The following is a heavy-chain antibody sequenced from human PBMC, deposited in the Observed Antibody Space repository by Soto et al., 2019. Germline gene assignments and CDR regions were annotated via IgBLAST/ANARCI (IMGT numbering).Heavy chain of an antibody. J-gene: IGHJ4*02. D-gene: IGHD1-1*01. V-gene: IGHV4-31*03. CDR1: GGSISSGGTGSY. Sequence: QVQLQESGPGLVKPSQTLSLTCTVSGGSISSGGTGSYWTWIRQLPGKGPEWIGYIYYTGNTYYNPSLKSRTAISIATSENQFSLKLTSVTAADTAVYFCASGHDAYKVRYWGQGTLVTVSS. CDR2: IYYTGNT. CDR3: ASGHDAYKVRY.